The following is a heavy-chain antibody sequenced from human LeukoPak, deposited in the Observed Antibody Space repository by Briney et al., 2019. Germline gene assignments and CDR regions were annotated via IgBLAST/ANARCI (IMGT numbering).Heavy chain of an antibody. CDR1: GGTXSSYA. CDR2: IIPIFGTA. J-gene: IGHJ6*02. Sequence: SVKVSCKASGGTXSSYAISWVRQAPGQGLEWMGGIIPIFGTANYAQKFQGRVTITADESTSTAYMELSSLRSEDTAVYYCAGPPVAAIRVEFYYYYGMDVWGQGTTVTVSS. V-gene: IGHV1-69*13. CDR3: AGPPVAAIRVEFYYYYGMDV. D-gene: IGHD6-19*01.